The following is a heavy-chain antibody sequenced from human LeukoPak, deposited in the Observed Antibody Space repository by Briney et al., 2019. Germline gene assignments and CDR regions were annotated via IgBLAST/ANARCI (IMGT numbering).Heavy chain of an antibody. J-gene: IGHJ4*02. CDR2: ISSSGSTI. V-gene: IGHV3-48*03. Sequence: GGSLRLSCAASGFTFSSYEMNWVRQAPGKGLEWVSYISSSGSTIYYADSVKGRFTISRDNAKNSLYLQMNSLRDEDTAVYYCARSTYCGGDCYPALGYWGQGTPVTASS. D-gene: IGHD2-21*02. CDR1: GFTFSSYE. CDR3: ARSTYCGGDCYPALGY.